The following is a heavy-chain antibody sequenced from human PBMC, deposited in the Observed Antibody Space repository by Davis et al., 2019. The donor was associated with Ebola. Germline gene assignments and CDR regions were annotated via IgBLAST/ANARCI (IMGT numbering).Heavy chain of an antibody. J-gene: IGHJ4*02. V-gene: IGHV1-2*04. CDR2: INPNSGGT. CDR1: GYTFTGYY. Sequence: ASVKVSCKASGYTFTGYYMHWVRQAPGQGLEWMGWINPNSGGTNYAQKFQGWVTMTRDTSISTAYMELSSLRSEDTAVYYCARDLYGRGNVVVPAAGDYWGQGTLVTVSS. CDR3: ARDLYGRGNVVVPAAGDY. D-gene: IGHD2-2*01.